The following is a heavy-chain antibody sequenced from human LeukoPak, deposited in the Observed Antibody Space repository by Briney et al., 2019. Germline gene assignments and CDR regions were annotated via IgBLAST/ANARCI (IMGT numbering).Heavy chain of an antibody. V-gene: IGHV4-59*01. CDR1: GGSISSDY. CDR2: IYYSGST. J-gene: IGHJ4*02. Sequence: SETLSLTCTVSGGSISSDYWSWIRQPPGKGLEWIGYIYYSGSTNYNPSLKSRVTISVDTSKNQFSLKLSSVTAADTAVYYCARDYHDSSGYHYRDYWGQGTLVTVSS. CDR3: ARDYHDSSGYHYRDY. D-gene: IGHD3-22*01.